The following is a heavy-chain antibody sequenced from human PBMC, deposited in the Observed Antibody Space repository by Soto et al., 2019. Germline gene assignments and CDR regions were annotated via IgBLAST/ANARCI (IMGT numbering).Heavy chain of an antibody. D-gene: IGHD2-21*01. V-gene: IGHV3-30-3*01. Sequence: QVQLVDSGGGVVQPGRSLRLSCAASGFTFSSYAMHWVRQAPGKGLEWVADISYDGSNTYYADSVKGRFTISRDNSKNTLYPQMNSLRVDDTAVYYCARVVGGGNYYSDYWGQGTLVTVSS. CDR3: ARVVGGGNYYSDY. J-gene: IGHJ4*02. CDR1: GFTFSSYA. CDR2: ISYDGSNT.